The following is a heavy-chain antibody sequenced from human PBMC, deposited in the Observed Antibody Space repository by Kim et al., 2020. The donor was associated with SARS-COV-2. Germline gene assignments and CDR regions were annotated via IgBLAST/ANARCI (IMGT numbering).Heavy chain of an antibody. Sequence: KGRFTISRDNAKNSLYLQMNSLRAEDTAVYYCARDLRGYCSGGSCPLFDYWGQGTLVTVSS. D-gene: IGHD2-15*01. CDR3: ARDLRGYCSGGSCPLFDY. V-gene: IGHV3-11*05. J-gene: IGHJ4*02.